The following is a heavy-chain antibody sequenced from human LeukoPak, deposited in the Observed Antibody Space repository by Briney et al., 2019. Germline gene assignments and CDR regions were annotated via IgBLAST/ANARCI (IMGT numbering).Heavy chain of an antibody. D-gene: IGHD6-13*01. CDR2: IYYSGST. CDR3: ARAKQQLGRAFDY. J-gene: IGHJ4*02. CDR1: GGSISSYY. V-gene: IGHV4-59*08. Sequence: SETLSLTCTVSGGSISSYYWSWIRQPPGKGLEWIGYIYYSGSTNYNPSLKSRATISVDTSKTQYSLKLSSVTAADTAVYYCARAKQQLGRAFDYWGQGTLVTVSS.